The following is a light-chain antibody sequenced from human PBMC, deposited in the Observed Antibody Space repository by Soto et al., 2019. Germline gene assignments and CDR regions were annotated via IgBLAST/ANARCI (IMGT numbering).Light chain of an antibody. Sequence: EIVLTQSPGTLPLSPGETATLSCRASESVRSNYLAWYQQKPGQAPRLLIYDASSRATGIPDRFSGSGSDKDFTLSISRLEPEDFAVYYCHQYAGSPRTFGQGTKLEIK. CDR3: HQYAGSPRT. V-gene: IGKV3-20*01. CDR1: ESVRSNY. J-gene: IGKJ2*01. CDR2: DAS.